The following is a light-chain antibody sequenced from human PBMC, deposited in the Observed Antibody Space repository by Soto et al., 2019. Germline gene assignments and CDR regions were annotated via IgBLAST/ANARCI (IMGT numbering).Light chain of an antibody. CDR2: GAS. CDR3: QQCNDWPHT. J-gene: IGKJ2*01. Sequence: EIVMTQFPATLSVSPGERATLSCRASQSVSSNLAWYQQKPGQAPRLLIYGASTRATGIPARFRGRGSGTDFTLTISSLQSEDCAVYYCQQCNDWPHTFGQGTKLEIK. V-gene: IGKV3-15*01. CDR1: QSVSSN.